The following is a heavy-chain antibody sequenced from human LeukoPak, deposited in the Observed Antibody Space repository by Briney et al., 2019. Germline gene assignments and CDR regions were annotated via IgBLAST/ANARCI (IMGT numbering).Heavy chain of an antibody. CDR1: GFTFSSYS. V-gene: IGHV3-48*01. CDR3: ARETRGYSSGWYEVDY. D-gene: IGHD6-19*01. J-gene: IGHJ4*02. Sequence: GGSLRLSCAASGFTFSSYSMNWVRQAPGKGLEWVSYVSGTGNTIYYADSVKGRFTISRDNAKNSLYLQMNSLRAEDTAVYYCARETRGYSSGWYEVDYWGQGTLVTVSS. CDR2: VSGTGNTI.